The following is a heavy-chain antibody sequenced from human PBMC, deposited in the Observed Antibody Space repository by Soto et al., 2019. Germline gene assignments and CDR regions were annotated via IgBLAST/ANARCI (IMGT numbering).Heavy chain of an antibody. CDR3: ARGSIFGVFRYSY. CDR2: IYYGGST. D-gene: IGHD3-3*01. V-gene: IGHV4-61*01. Sequence: QVQLQESGPGLVKPSETLSLPCTVSGGSVSSGSYYWSWIRQPPGKGLEWIGYIYYGGSTNYNPSLKSRVTISVDTSKNQFSLKLSSVTAADTAVYYCARGSIFGVFRYSYWGQGTLVTVSS. CDR1: GGSVSSGSYY. J-gene: IGHJ4*02.